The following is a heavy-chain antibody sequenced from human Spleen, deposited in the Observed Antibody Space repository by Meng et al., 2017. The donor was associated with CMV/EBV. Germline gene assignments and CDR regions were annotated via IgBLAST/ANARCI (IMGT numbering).Heavy chain of an antibody. CDR1: GFTVSSSY. V-gene: IGHV3-53*01. D-gene: IGHD3-9*01. CDR2: IYSDDIT. CDR3: ASLRGMDV. J-gene: IGHJ6*02. Sequence: GGSLRLSCAASGFTVSSSYLSWVRQAPGKGLEWVSVIYSDDITYYADSVKGRFTISRDNSKNTLYLQMNNLRPEDTAVYYCASLRGMDVWGQGTMVTVSS.